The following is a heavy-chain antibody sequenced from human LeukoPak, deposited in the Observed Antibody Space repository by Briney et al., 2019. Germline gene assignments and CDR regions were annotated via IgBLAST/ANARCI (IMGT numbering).Heavy chain of an antibody. CDR1: GGSISSSSYY. V-gene: IGHV4-39*07. CDR2: IYYSRNT. CDR3: ATAVPGDEYFDY. Sequence: SETLSLTCAVYGGSISSSSYYWGWIRQPPGKGLQWIGSIYYSRNTYYNPSLKSRVTMSVDASKNQLSLKVRSVTAADTAVYYCATAVPGDEYFDYWGQGTLVTVSS. J-gene: IGHJ4*02. D-gene: IGHD6-19*01.